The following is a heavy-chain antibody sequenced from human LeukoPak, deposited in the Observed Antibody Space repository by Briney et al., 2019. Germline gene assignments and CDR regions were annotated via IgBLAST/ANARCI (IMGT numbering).Heavy chain of an antibody. CDR3: ARAPGTVTTFDY. J-gene: IGHJ4*02. CDR1: GGSISSYY. Sequence: SETLSLTCTVSGGSISSYYWSWIRQPPGKGLEWIGEINHSGSTNYNPSLKSRVTISVDTSKNQFSLKLSSVTAADTAVYYCARAPGTVTTFDYWGQGTLVTVSS. D-gene: IGHD4-17*01. CDR2: INHSGST. V-gene: IGHV4-34*01.